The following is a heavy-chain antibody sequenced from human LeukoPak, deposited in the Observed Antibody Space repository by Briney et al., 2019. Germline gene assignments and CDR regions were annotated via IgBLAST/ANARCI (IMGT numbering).Heavy chain of an antibody. Sequence: GGSLRLSCAASGFTFSSHWMHWVRQAPGKGLVWVARINTDGSTRNYADSVKGRFTISRDSAKNSLYLQMNSLRAEDTAVYYCARVGYDFWSGYYTDWGQGTLVTVSS. V-gene: IGHV3-74*01. CDR3: ARVGYDFWSGYYTD. CDR2: INTDGSTR. J-gene: IGHJ4*02. D-gene: IGHD3-3*01. CDR1: GFTFSSHW.